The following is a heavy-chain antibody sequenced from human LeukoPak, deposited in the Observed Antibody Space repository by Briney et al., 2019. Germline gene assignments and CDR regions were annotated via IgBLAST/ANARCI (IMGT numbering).Heavy chain of an antibody. J-gene: IGHJ4*02. CDR1: GFTFSIYG. V-gene: IGHV3-30*02. CDR3: AKKGGSWNYFDS. CDR2: LAYDASLV. D-gene: IGHD6-13*01. Sequence: GGSLRLSCVASGFTFSIYGMHWVRQALGKGLEWVAYLAYDASLVDYTNSVKCRFTISRDNSKNTLFLQMNSLRPEDTAVYYCAKKGGSWNYFDSWGQGTLVTVSS.